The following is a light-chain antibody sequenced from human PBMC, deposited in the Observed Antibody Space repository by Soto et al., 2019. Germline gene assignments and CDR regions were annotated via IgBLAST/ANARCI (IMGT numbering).Light chain of an antibody. CDR3: QHFGNSLWT. CDR1: QSVSSSY. J-gene: IGKJ1*01. V-gene: IGKV3-20*01. CDR2: GAS. Sequence: EIVLTQSPGTLSLSPVERATLSGMASQSVSSSYLAWYQQKPGQAPRLLIYGASSRATGIPDRFSGSGSGTDFTLTISGLEPEDFAVYYCQHFGNSLWTFGQGTKVDIK.